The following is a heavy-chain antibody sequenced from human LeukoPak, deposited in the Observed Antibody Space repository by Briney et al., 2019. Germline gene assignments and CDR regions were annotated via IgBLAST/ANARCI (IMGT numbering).Heavy chain of an antibody. CDR2: IYYSGST. Sequence: SETLSLTCTVYGGSISSYYWSSIRQPPGKGLEWIGCIYYSGSTNYNPSLKSRVTISVDTSKNQFSLKLSSVTAADTAVYYCARGGRPCFDYWGQGTLVTVSS. D-gene: IGHD1-26*01. J-gene: IGHJ4*02. CDR1: GGSISSYY. CDR3: ARGGRPCFDY. V-gene: IGHV4-59*01.